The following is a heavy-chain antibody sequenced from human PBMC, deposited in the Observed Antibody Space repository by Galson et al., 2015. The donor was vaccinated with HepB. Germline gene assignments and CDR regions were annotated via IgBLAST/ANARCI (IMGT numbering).Heavy chain of an antibody. V-gene: IGHV3-21*01. CDR1: GFTFSSYS. CDR3: ARDGEAYYGGIDY. D-gene: IGHD4-23*01. J-gene: IGHJ4*02. Sequence: SQRLSCAASGFTFSSYSMNWVRQAPGKGLEWVSSISSSSSYIYYADSVKGRFTISRDNAKNSLYLQMNSLRAEDTAVYYCARDGEAYYGGIDYWGQGTLVTVSS. CDR2: ISSSSSYI.